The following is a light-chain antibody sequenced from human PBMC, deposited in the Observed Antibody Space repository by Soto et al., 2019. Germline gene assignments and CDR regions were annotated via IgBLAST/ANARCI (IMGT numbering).Light chain of an antibody. CDR3: SSYTSSSTRLYV. V-gene: IGLV2-14*01. Sequence: QSVLTQPASVSGAPGQSITISCTGTSSDVGGYNYVSWYQQHPGKAPKIMIYDVSNRPSGVYNRFSGSKSGNTASLTISGLQAEDEADYYCSSYTSSSTRLYVFGTGTKLTVL. CDR1: SSDVGGYNY. J-gene: IGLJ1*01. CDR2: DVS.